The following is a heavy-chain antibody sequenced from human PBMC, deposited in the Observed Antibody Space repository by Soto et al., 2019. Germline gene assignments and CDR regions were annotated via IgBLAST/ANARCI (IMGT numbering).Heavy chain of an antibody. CDR1: GFTFSSYA. D-gene: IGHD3-3*01. V-gene: IGHV3-23*01. Sequence: GGSLRLSCAASGFTFSSYAMSWVRQAPGKGLEWVSAISGSSGSTYYADSVKGRFTITRDNSKKKMNLQMKSLRAEDTAVYYCAIDIILTYDSWSGPSDYWGQGTLVTVSS. J-gene: IGHJ4*02. CDR2: ISGSSGST. CDR3: AIDIILTYDSWSGPSDY.